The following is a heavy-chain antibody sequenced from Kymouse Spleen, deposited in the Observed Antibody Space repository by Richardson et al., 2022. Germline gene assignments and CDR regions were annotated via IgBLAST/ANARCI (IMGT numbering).Heavy chain of an antibody. D-gene: IGHD1-26*01. CDR2: INHSGST. J-gene: IGHJ4*02. CDR1: GGSFSGYY. V-gene: IGHV4-34*01. CDR3: ARVESGSYVFDY. Sequence: QVQLQQWGAGLLKPSETLSLTCAVYGGSFSGYYWSWIRQPPGKGLEWIGEINHSGSTNYNPSLKSRVTISVDTSKNQFSLKLSSVTAADTAVYYCARVESGSYVFDYWGQGTLVTVSS.